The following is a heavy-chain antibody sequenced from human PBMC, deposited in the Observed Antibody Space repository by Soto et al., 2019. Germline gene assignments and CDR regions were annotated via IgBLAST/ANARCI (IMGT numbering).Heavy chain of an antibody. CDR1: GGFLSESY. J-gene: IGHJ5*02. D-gene: IGHD3-16*01. CDR3: VRIRYQLPSSVLGLDP. CDR2: INHVGGT. Sequence: SETLSLTCAVYGGFLSESYWTWIRQPPGKGLEWIGEINHVGGTNYNPSLKSRVTMSVDTSQNQFSLRLISVTAADTAIYFCVRIRYQLPSSVLGLDPGGKGPPVTVSS. V-gene: IGHV4-34*01.